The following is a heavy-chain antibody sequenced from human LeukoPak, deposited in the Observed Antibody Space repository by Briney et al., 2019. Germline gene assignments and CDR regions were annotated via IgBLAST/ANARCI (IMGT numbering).Heavy chain of an antibody. CDR2: IKEDGSEK. V-gene: IGHV3-7*01. Sequence: GGSLRLSCTASGFTFSTYWMNWVRQAPGKGLEWVANIKEDGSEKYYVDSVKGRFTISRDNAKNSLYLQVNSLRPEDTAVYSCARSRGVAGTSEFDPWGQGTLVTVSS. D-gene: IGHD6-19*01. CDR1: GFTFSTYW. J-gene: IGHJ5*02. CDR3: ARSRGVAGTSEFDP.